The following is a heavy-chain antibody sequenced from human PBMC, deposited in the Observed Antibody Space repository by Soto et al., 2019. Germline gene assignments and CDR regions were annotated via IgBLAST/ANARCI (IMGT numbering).Heavy chain of an antibody. CDR1: GSRISTRRCY. V-gene: IGHV4-39*01. CDR2: IYYSGST. D-gene: IGHD2-21*02. CDR3: ARQRTSVVTETYF. Sequence: SDPLDPTLTLTGSRISTRRCYWGGIRQPTGKGLEWIGSIYYSGSTYNNPSLRSRVSMSTDTSKDQFSLKLKSVTAADTALYFCARQRTSVVTETYF. J-gene: IGHJ4*01.